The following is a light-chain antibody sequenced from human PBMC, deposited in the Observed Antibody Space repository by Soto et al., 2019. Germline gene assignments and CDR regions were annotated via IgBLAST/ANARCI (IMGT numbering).Light chain of an antibody. J-gene: IGKJ1*01. CDR1: QSVSSSY. CDR2: CAS. Sequence: EIVLTQSPGTLSLSPGERATLSCRASQSVSSSYLAWYQQKPGQAPRLLIYCASSRATGIPDRFSGSGSGTDFTLTISRLETEDFAVYYCQQYGSSQWTFGQGTKVEIK. CDR3: QQYGSSQWT. V-gene: IGKV3-20*01.